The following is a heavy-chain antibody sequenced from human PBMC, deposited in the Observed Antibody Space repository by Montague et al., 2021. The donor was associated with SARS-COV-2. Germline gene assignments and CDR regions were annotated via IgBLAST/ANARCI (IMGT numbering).Heavy chain of an antibody. V-gene: IGHV4-39*01. J-gene: IGHJ4*02. Sequence: SETLSLTCSVSGGSISSYCNYWGWMRQPQGLGLEWFGNNYYSGSTYSTWSLKSRVTISVDTSKNQFSLKLSSVTAADTAVYYCARRGWFGELLWGQGTLVTVSS. D-gene: IGHD3-10*01. CDR2: NYYSGST. CDR1: GGSISSYCNY. CDR3: ARRGWFGELL.